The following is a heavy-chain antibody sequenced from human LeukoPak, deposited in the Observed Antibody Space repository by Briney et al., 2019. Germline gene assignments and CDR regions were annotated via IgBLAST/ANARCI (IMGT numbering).Heavy chain of an antibody. Sequence: PSETLSLTCTVSGGSISGYFWSWIRQPAGKGLEWIGRIYSSGSNNYNPSFKSRVTMSLDTSKNHLSLNLSSVTAADTAVYYCAREPTSGREPTSGRPLDYWGQGTLVTVSS. CDR2: IYSSGSN. J-gene: IGHJ4*02. V-gene: IGHV4-4*07. D-gene: IGHD5-12*01. CDR3: AREPTSGREPTSGRPLDY. CDR1: GGSISGYF.